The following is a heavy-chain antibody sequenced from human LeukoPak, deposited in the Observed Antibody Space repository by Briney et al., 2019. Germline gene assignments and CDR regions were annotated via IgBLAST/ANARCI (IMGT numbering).Heavy chain of an antibody. CDR2: INHSGST. Sequence: PGGSLRLSCAASGFTFSNAWMSWVRQAPGKGLEWIGEINHSGSTNYNPSLKSRVTISVDTSKNQFSLKLSSVTAADTAVYYCARHRSATYCGGDCYRYSRGIDYWGQGTLVTVSS. CDR1: GFTFSNAW. D-gene: IGHD2-21*02. J-gene: IGHJ4*02. V-gene: IGHV4-34*01. CDR3: ARHRSATYCGGDCYRYSRGIDY.